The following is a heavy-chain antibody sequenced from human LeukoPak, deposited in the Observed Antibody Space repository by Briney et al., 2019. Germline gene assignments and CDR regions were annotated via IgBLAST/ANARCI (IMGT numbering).Heavy chain of an antibody. V-gene: IGHV3-49*03. Sequence: GGSLRLSCTASGFILGNYRMRWFRQAPGKGLEWVGFIRDKDYGGTTEYAASVKGRFTISRDDSKSIAYLQMNSLKPEDTAVYYCTRVRGDYWGQGALVTVSS. J-gene: IGHJ4*02. CDR1: GFILGNYR. CDR3: TRVRGDY. CDR2: IRDKDYGGTT.